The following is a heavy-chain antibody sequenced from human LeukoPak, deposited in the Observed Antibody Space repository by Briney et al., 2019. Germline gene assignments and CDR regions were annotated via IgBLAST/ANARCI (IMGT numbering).Heavy chain of an antibody. Sequence: SETLSLTCAVYGGSFSGYYWSWIRQPPGKGLEWIGEINHSGSTNYNPSLKSRVTISVDTSKNQFSLKLSSVTAADTAVYYCARRVQDIVLWVPRPKSYYMDVWGKGTTVTVSS. V-gene: IGHV4-34*01. CDR1: GGSFSGYY. D-gene: IGHD2-8*02. J-gene: IGHJ6*03. CDR3: ARRVQDIVLWVPRPKSYYMDV. CDR2: INHSGST.